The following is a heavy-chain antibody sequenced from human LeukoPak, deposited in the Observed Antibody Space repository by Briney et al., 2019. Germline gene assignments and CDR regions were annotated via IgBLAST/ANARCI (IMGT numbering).Heavy chain of an antibody. CDR1: GYTFTGSY. V-gene: IGHV1-2*02. CDR3: ARSGRGTYYYFDY. CDR2: INPNSGGT. J-gene: IGHJ4*02. Sequence: GSLKVSSKASGYTFTGSYMHSVRQAPGQGLEWMGWINPNSGGTNYAQKFQGRVTMTRDTSISTAYMELSRLRSDDTAVYYCARSGRGTYYYFDYWGQGTLVTVSS. D-gene: IGHD5-12*01.